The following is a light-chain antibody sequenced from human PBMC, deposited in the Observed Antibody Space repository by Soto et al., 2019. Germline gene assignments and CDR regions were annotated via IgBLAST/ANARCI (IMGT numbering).Light chain of an antibody. CDR2: DVS. Sequence: QSVLTQPASVSGSPGQSITISCSGISSDVDTYNYVSWYQLHPGKAPKLMIYDVSNRPSGVSNRFSGSRSGNTASLTISGLQAEDEADYYCSSYTSSSTSYVFGTGTKVTVL. J-gene: IGLJ1*01. CDR1: SSDVDTYNY. CDR3: SSYTSSSTSYV. V-gene: IGLV2-14*01.